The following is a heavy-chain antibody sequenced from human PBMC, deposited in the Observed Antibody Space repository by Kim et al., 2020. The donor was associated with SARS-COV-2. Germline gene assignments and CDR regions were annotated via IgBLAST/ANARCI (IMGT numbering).Heavy chain of an antibody. J-gene: IGHJ3*02. Sequence: GGSLRLSCAASGFTVSSNYMSWVRQAPGKGLECVSVIYSGGSTYYADSVKGRFTISRDNSKNTLYLQMNSLRAEDTAVYYCARDTIAVDREGDAFDIWGQGTMVTVSS. CDR3: ARDTIAVDREGDAFDI. CDR2: IYSGGST. CDR1: GFTVSSNY. V-gene: IGHV3-53*01. D-gene: IGHD6-19*01.